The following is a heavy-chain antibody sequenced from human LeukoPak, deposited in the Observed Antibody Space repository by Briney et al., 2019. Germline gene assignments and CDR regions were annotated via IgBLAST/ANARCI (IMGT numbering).Heavy chain of an antibody. D-gene: IGHD4-23*01. V-gene: IGHV7-4-1*02. CDR3: ARGILDYGGNPSHFDY. J-gene: IGHJ4*02. CDR1: GYTFTSYA. CDR2: INTNTGNP. Sequence: GASVKVSCKASGYTFTSYAMNWVRQAPGQGLEWMGWINTNTGNPTYAQGFTGRFVFSLDTSVSTAYLQISSLKAEDTAVYYCARGILDYGGNPSHFDYWGQGTLVTVSS.